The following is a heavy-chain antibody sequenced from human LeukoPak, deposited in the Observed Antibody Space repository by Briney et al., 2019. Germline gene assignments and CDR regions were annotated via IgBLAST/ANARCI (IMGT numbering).Heavy chain of an antibody. CDR1: GFTFSDYW. J-gene: IGHJ6*02. V-gene: IGHV3-48*04. Sequence: GGSLRLSCAVSGFTFSDYWMTWVRQAPGKGLEWVSYISHTGSTMSYADSVKGRFTISRDNARNSLYLQMNSLRAEDTAVYYCAIPPLSGTGSSRPLAGMDVWGQGITVTVSS. CDR2: ISHTGSTM. CDR3: AIPPLSGTGSSRPLAGMDV. D-gene: IGHD3-10*01.